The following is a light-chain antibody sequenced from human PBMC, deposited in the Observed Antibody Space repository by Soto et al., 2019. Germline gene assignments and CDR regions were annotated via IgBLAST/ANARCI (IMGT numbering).Light chain of an antibody. J-gene: IGLJ1*01. CDR2: EVS. V-gene: IGLV2-18*02. CDR1: SSDIGGSNR. CDR3: TSFTSSYTYV. Sequence: QSVLTQPPSVSGSPGQSVTISCTGTSSDIGGSNRVSWYQQPPGTAPKLVIYEVSDRPSGVPDRFSGSKSGNTAFLTISGLQAEDEADYYCTSFTSSYTYVFGTGTKVTVL.